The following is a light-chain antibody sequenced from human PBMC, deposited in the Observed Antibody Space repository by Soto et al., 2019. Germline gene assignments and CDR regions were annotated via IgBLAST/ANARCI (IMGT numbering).Light chain of an antibody. Sequence: EIVLTQSPGTLSLSPGERATLSCRASQSVSSSYLAWYQQKPGQAPRLLIYGASSRATGIPDRFSGSGSGTDFTLTISRLEPEDFAVYYCQQYGSSTGWTFGQETKVEIK. CDR3: QQYGSSTGWT. CDR2: GAS. J-gene: IGKJ1*01. V-gene: IGKV3-20*01. CDR1: QSVSSSY.